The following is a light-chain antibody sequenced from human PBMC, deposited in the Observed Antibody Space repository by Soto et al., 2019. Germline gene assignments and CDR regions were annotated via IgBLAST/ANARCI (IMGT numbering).Light chain of an antibody. CDR3: QQYDAFSRT. J-gene: IGKJ1*01. CDR1: QTISDS. V-gene: IGKV1-5*01. Sequence: DIQMTQPPSALSASVGDRVNITCRASQTISDSLAWYQQTLGTAPKXLIYDAFSVETGVLSLFSGSGAGTEFTLTISSLQPEDFATYYCQQYDAFSRTFGQGTKVDIK. CDR2: DAF.